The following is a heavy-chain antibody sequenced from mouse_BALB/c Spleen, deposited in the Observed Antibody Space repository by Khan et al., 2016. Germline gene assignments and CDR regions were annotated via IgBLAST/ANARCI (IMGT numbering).Heavy chain of an antibody. CDR3: ARHEGRTMITTVYFDY. V-gene: IGHV1-62-2*01. CDR2: FYPGSGSI. D-gene: IGHD2-4*01. CDR1: AYTFTEYI. J-gene: IGHJ2*01. Sequence: QVQLKESGAELVKPGASVKLSCKASAYTFTEYIVHWVKQRSGQGLEWIGWFYPGSGSIKYNENFKDKATLTADNSSSTVYMDLSRLTSEDSAVYCCARHEGRTMITTVYFDYWGQGTTLTGSS.